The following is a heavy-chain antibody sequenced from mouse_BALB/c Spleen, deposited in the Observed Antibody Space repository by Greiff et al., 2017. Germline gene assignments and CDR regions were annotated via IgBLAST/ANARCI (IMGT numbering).Heavy chain of an antibody. CDR3: ARGGNYEGFAY. CDR2: ISSGGST. D-gene: IGHD2-1*01. Sequence: EVNVVESGGGLVKPGGSLKLSCAASGFTFSSYAMSWVRQTPEKRLEWVASISSGGSTYYPDSVKGRFTISRDNARNILYLQMSSLRSEDTAMYYCARGGNYEGFAYWGQGTLVTVSA. V-gene: IGHV5-6-5*01. J-gene: IGHJ3*01. CDR1: GFTFSSYA.